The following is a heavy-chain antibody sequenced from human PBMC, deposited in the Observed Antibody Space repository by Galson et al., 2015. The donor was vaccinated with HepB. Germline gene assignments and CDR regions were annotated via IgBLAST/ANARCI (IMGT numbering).Heavy chain of an antibody. V-gene: IGHV3-48*01. CDR3: ATAARSYYYYGMDV. CDR1: GFTFSSYS. CDR2: ISSSSSTI. Sequence: SLRLSCAASGFTFSSYSMNWVRQAPGKGLEWVSYISSSSSTIYYADSVKGRFTISRDNAKNSLYLQMNSLRAEDTAVYYCATAARSYYYYGMDVWGQGTTVTVSS. D-gene: IGHD1-14*01. J-gene: IGHJ6*01.